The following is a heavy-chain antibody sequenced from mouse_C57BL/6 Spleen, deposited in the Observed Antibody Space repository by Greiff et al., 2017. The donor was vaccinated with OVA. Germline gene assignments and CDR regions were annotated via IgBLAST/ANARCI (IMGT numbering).Heavy chain of an antibody. CDR2: IDPSDSET. CDR1: GYTFTSYW. CDR3: ARDSSEGGWFAY. Sequence: QVQLQQPGAELVRPGSSVKLSCKASGYTFTSYWMHWVKQRPIQGLEWIGNIDPSDSETHYNQKFKDKATLTVDKSSSTAYMQLSSLTSEDSAVYYCARDSSEGGWFAYWGQGTLVTVSA. V-gene: IGHV1-52*01. J-gene: IGHJ3*01. D-gene: IGHD3-2*02.